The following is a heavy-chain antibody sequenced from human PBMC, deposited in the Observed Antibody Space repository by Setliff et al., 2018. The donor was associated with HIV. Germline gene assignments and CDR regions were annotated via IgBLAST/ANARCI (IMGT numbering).Heavy chain of an antibody. CDR2: IRTKANNYAT. J-gene: IGHJ4*02. CDR1: GFTFSGSA. V-gene: IGHV3-73*01. Sequence: GGSLRLSCAASGFTFSGSAMHWVRQASGKGLEWVGRIRTKANNYATAYAASVKGRFTISRDDSKNTAYLQMNSLKTEDTAVYYCTTPGKAYYYDSSGYHYWGQGTLVTVSS. D-gene: IGHD3-22*01. CDR3: TTPGKAYYYDSSGYHY.